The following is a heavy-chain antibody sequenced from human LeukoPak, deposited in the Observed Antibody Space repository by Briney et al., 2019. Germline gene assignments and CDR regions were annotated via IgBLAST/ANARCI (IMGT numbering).Heavy chain of an antibody. V-gene: IGHV4-34*01. Sequence: SETLSLTCAVYGGSFSGYYWSWIRQPPGKGLEWIGEINHSGSTNYNPSLKSRVTISVDTSKNQFSLKLSSVTAADTAVYYCARRRAARRTFDYWGRGTLVTVSS. J-gene: IGHJ4*02. CDR2: INHSGST. CDR3: ARRRAARRTFDY. D-gene: IGHD6-6*01. CDR1: GGSFSGYY.